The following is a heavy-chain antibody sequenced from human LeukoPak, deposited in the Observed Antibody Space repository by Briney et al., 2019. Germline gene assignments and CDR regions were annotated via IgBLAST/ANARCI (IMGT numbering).Heavy chain of an antibody. CDR3: AKGLLYSGSYYGDNFDF. CDR1: GFTFNSYA. D-gene: IGHD1-26*01. J-gene: IGHJ4*02. CDR2: ISTGGGST. Sequence: GGSLRLSCAVSGFTFNSYAVSWVRHAPGKGLECVSLISTGGGSTYYADSVKGRFTISRDNSKNILYLQMNTLRAEDTAVYYCAKGLLYSGSYYGDNFDFWGQGTLVTVSS. V-gene: IGHV3-23*01.